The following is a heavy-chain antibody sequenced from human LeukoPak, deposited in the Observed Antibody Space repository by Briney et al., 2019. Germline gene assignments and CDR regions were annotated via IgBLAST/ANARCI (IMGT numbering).Heavy chain of an antibody. CDR1: GFTFSSHE. V-gene: IGHV3-48*03. Sequence: GGSLRLSCGASGFTFSSHEMNWVRRAPGKVLEWVSYISSSGSSIYYADSVKGPFTISRDNAKKSLYLQLNSVRAQHTAAYYCARGRYCGSTLCYVFNAFDVWGQGTMVTVSS. CDR2: ISSSGSSI. D-gene: IGHD3-9*01. J-gene: IGHJ3*01. CDR3: ARGRYCGSTLCYVFNAFDV.